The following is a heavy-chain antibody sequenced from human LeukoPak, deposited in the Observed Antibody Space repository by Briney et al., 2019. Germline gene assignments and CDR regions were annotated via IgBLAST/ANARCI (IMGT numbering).Heavy chain of an antibody. CDR1: GFTFSSYS. V-gene: IGHV3-21*01. J-gene: IGHJ4*02. Sequence: GGSLRLSCAASGFTFSSYSMNWVRQAPGKGLEWVSSISSSSSYIYYVDSVKGRFTISRDNAKNSLYLQMNSLRAEDTAVYYCAREDYGDTNQYYFDYWGQGTLVTVSS. CDR3: AREDYGDTNQYYFDY. D-gene: IGHD4-17*01. CDR2: ISSSSSYI.